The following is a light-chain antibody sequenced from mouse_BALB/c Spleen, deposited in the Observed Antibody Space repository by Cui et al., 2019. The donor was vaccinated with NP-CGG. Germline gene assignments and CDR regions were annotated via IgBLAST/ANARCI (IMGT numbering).Light chain of an antibody. Sequence: QAVVTHESALTTSPGETVTLTCRSSTGAVTTSNYANWVQEKSDHLFTGLIGGTNNRAPGVPASFSGSLIGDKAALTIIGAQTEDEAIYFCALWYSNHWVFGGGTKLSVL. CDR2: GTN. V-gene: IGLV1*01. CDR3: ALWYSNHWV. CDR1: TGAVTTSNY. J-gene: IGLJ1*01.